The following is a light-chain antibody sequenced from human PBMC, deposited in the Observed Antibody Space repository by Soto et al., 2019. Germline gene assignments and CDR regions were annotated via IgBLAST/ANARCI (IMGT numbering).Light chain of an antibody. CDR2: GAS. J-gene: IGKJ5*01. V-gene: IGKV3-20*01. Sequence: EIVLTQSPVTLSLSPGERATLSCRDSQSVSSSYLAWYQQKPGQAPRLLIYGASSRATGIPARFSGGGSGTDFTLTISRLEPEDFAVYYCHHYGGSPITFGQGTLLE. CDR1: QSVSSSY. CDR3: HHYGGSPIT.